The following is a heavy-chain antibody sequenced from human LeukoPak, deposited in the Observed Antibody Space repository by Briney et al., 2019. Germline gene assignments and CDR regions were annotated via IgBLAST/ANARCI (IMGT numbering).Heavy chain of an antibody. Sequence: PGGSLRLSCAASGFTLSSHWMHWVRQAPGKGLVWVSRINTDGSSTSYADSVKGRFTISRDNAKNTLYLQMNSLRVEDTAVYYCLRGRSPSYGYFDYWGQGVLVTVSS. CDR2: INTDGSST. CDR1: GFTLSSHW. CDR3: LRGRSPSYGYFDY. J-gene: IGHJ4*02. D-gene: IGHD3-16*01. V-gene: IGHV3-74*01.